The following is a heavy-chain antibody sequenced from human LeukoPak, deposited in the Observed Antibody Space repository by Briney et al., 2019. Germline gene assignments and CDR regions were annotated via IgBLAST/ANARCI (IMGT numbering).Heavy chain of an antibody. V-gene: IGHV3-64*02. J-gene: IGHJ4*02. CDR1: EITFTTSA. CDR2: ISSNGVST. Sequence: GGSLRLSCAASEITFTTSAMHRVRQAPGKGLEYVSAISSNGVSTFYADSVRGRFTISRDNSKNTLYLQMGSLTSEDMAVYYCARAPYSGSYSDYWGQGTLVTVSS. CDR3: ARAPYSGSYSDY. D-gene: IGHD1-26*01.